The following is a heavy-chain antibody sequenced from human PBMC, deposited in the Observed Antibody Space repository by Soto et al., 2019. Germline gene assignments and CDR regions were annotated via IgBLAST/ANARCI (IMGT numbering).Heavy chain of an antibody. CDR2: ISGNGGST. J-gene: IGHJ5*02. CDR3: AKNSRYGVRGDISWCDT. V-gene: IGHV3-23*01. Sequence: EVQLLESGGVLVQPGGSLRLSCAASGFTFSSYAMSWVRQAPGKGLEWVSAISGNGGSTYYAASVKGLFTNSRDNPKNTLYLQMNGLRAEDTAVYYCAKNSRYGVRGDISWCDTWGQGNLVTVSA. CDR1: GFTFSSYA. D-gene: IGHD3-10*01.